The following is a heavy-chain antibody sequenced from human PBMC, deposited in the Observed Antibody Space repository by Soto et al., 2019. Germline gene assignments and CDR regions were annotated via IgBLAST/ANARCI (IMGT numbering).Heavy chain of an antibody. CDR2: IYYSGST. CDR1: GGSISSSGYY. Sequence: QLQLQESGPGLVKPSETLSLTCTVSGGSISSSGYYWGWIRQPPGKGLEWIGSIYYSGSTYYNPSLKSRVTISVDTSKNQFSLKLSSVTAADTAVYYCARGIAAADPNWFDPWGQGTLVTVSS. CDR3: ARGIAAADPNWFDP. D-gene: IGHD6-13*01. V-gene: IGHV4-39*01. J-gene: IGHJ5*02.